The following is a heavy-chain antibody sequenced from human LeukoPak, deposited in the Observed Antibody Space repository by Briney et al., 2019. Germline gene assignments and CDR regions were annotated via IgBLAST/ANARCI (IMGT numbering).Heavy chain of an antibody. J-gene: IGHJ3*02. Sequence: PSETLSLTCTVSGDSISSSSYYWGWIRQPPGKGLEWIGSIYYSGSTYYNPSLKSRVTISVDTSKNQFSLKLSSVTAADTAVYYCARLYYYDSSGYSHDAFDIWGQGTMVTVSS. CDR1: GDSISSSSYY. CDR2: IYYSGST. V-gene: IGHV4-39*07. D-gene: IGHD3-22*01. CDR3: ARLYYYDSSGYSHDAFDI.